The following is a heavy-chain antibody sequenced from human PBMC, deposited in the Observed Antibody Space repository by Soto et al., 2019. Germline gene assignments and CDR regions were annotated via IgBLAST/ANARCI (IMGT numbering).Heavy chain of an antibody. Sequence: GASVKVSCKASGGTFSSYAISWVRQAPGQGLEWMGGIIPIFGTANYAQKFQGRVTITADESTSTAYMELSSLRSEDTAVYYCARGGAARGDYYYYGMDVWGQGTTVTVSS. CDR2: IIPIFGTA. J-gene: IGHJ6*02. CDR1: GGTFSSYA. D-gene: IGHD6-6*01. CDR3: ARGGAARGDYYYYGMDV. V-gene: IGHV1-69*13.